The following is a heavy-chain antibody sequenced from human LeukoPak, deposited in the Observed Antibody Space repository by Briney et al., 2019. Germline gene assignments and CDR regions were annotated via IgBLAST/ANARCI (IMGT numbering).Heavy chain of an antibody. CDR2: ISENSGDT. CDR1: GFTFSASY. Sequence: PGGSLRLSCVASGFTFSASYMTWVRQPPGKGLEWLSYISENSGDTNYADSVKGRFTISRDNSKNTLYLQMNSLRAEDTAVYYCASRSYDSSGYFGYWGQGTLVTVSS. V-gene: IGHV3-11*06. CDR3: ASRSYDSSGYFGY. D-gene: IGHD3-22*01. J-gene: IGHJ4*02.